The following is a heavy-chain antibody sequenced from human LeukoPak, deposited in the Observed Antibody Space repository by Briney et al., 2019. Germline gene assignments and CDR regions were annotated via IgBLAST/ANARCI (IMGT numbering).Heavy chain of an antibody. D-gene: IGHD5-18*01. CDR1: GFTFSSYE. V-gene: IGHV3-48*03. CDR2: ISGSGSTR. Sequence: GGSLRLSCAASGFTFSSYEMNWVRQAPGKGLEWVSYISGSGSTRSYTDSVKGRFTISRDNAKNSLFLQMNSLRAEDTAVYYCASGRGYSYGSDYWGQGTLVTVSS. J-gene: IGHJ4*02. CDR3: ASGRGYSYGSDY.